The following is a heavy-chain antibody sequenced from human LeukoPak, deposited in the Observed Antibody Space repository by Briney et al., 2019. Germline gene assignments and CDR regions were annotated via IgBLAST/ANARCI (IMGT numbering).Heavy chain of an antibody. D-gene: IGHD6-19*01. Sequence: PSETLSLTCTVSGGSISSYYWSWIRQPPGKGLEWIGYIYYSGSTNYNPSLKSRVTISVDTSKNQFSLKLSSVTAADTAVYYCARDRTRTGYSSGWGSENWFDPWGQGTLVTVSS. CDR1: GGSISSYY. CDR2: IYYSGST. J-gene: IGHJ5*02. CDR3: ARDRTRTGYSSGWGSENWFDP. V-gene: IGHV4-59*01.